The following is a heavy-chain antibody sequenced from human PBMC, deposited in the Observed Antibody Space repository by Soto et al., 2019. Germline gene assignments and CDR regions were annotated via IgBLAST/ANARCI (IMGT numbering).Heavy chain of an antibody. J-gene: IGHJ5*02. CDR3: ARDRSGDSSSWYPGGWFDP. Sequence: ASVKVSCKASGYTFTSYGISWLRQAPGQGLEWMGWISAYNGNTNYAQKLQGRVTMTTDTSTSTAYMELRSLRSDDTAVYYCARDRSGDSSSWYPGGWFDPWGQGTLVTVSS. D-gene: IGHD6-13*01. V-gene: IGHV1-18*01. CDR1: GYTFTSYG. CDR2: ISAYNGNT.